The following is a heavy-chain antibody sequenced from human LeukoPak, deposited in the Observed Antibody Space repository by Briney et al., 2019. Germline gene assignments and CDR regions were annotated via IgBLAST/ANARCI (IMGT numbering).Heavy chain of an antibody. J-gene: IGHJ5*02. D-gene: IGHD5-12*01. CDR3: ARSASGYDA. CDR1: GFPFSGYW. Sequence: GGSLRLSCAASGFPFSGYWLHWVRQAPGKGLVWVSRIDDDGAGTTYADSVKGRFTISRDNAKNTLYLQMNSLRVEDTAVYYCARSASGYDAWGQGTLVTVSS. V-gene: IGHV3-74*01. CDR2: IDDDGAGT.